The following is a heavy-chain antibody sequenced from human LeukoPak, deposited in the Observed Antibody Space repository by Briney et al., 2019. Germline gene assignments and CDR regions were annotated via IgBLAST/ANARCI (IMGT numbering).Heavy chain of an antibody. Sequence: GGSLRLSCAASGFTFSTYNMNWVRQAPGKGLEWVSSITSSSIHTFYADSVKGRFTISRDNAKNSLYLQMNSLRAEDTAVYYCAELGITMIGGVWGKGTTVTISS. J-gene: IGHJ6*04. CDR3: AELGITMIGGV. CDR2: ITSSSIHT. V-gene: IGHV3-21*01. CDR1: GFTFSTYN. D-gene: IGHD3-10*02.